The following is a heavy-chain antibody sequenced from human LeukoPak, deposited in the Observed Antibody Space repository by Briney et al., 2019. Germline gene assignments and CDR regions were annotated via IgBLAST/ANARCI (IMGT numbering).Heavy chain of an antibody. J-gene: IGHJ4*02. CDR1: GGSINGYH. V-gene: IGHV4-59*01. CDR3: ARVRDYYDSSGYYFDY. Sequence: SETLSLTCTVSGGSINGYHWSWIRQPPGKGLEWIGYIYYSGSTNYNPSLKSRVTISVDTSKNQFSLKLSSVTAADTAVYYCARVRDYYDSSGYYFDYWGQGTLVTVSS. CDR2: IYYSGST. D-gene: IGHD3-22*01.